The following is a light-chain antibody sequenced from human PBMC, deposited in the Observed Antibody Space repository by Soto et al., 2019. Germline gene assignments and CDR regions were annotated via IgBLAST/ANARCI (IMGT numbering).Light chain of an antibody. Sequence: EIGLTQSPATLSSFPGDRVTLSCRASQAVNTRLAWYQHKPGQAPRLPIYLASNRASGVPAWFSGRGSGTDFTLTISAVEPEDFAVYDCPQRQSWPRTFGQGTTVDIK. J-gene: IGKJ1*01. CDR2: LAS. V-gene: IGKV3-11*01. CDR3: PQRQSWPRT. CDR1: QAVNTR.